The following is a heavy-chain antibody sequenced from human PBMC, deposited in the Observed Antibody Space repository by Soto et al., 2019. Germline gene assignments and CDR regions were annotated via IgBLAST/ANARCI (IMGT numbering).Heavy chain of an antibody. D-gene: IGHD3-22*01. CDR1: GYTFTSYY. Sequence: ASVKVSCKASGYTFTSYYMHWVRQAPGQGLEWMGIINPSGGSTSYAQKFQGRVTMTRDTSTSTVYMELSSLRSEDTAVYYCARPGLPYYYDSSGYYHDAFDIWGQGTMVTV. V-gene: IGHV1-46*03. CDR2: INPSGGST. J-gene: IGHJ3*02. CDR3: ARPGLPYYYDSSGYYHDAFDI.